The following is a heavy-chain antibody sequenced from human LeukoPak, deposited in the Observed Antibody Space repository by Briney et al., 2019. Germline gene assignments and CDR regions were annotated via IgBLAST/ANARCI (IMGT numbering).Heavy chain of an antibody. CDR3: ARIWSDQIGTDY. V-gene: IGHV1-46*01. CDR1: GYTFTSYY. Sequence: ASVKVSCKASGYTFTSYYIYWVRQAPGQGLEWMGIINPNGGSASYAQKFQGRVTMTRDTSTSTVYTELSSLRSEDKAVYYCARIWSDQIGTDYWGQGTLVTVSS. CDR2: INPNGGSA. D-gene: IGHD3-3*01. J-gene: IGHJ4*02.